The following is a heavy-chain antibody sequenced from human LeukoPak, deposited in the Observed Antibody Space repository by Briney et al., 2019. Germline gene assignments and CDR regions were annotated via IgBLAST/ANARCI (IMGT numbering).Heavy chain of an antibody. CDR3: ARGMTTVTTCDF. Sequence: ASVKVSCKTSGYTFTAYYIHWVRQAPGQGLEWMGWISPNSGVTNYAQNFQGRVTMTRDTSISTAYMELSRLSPDDTAVCYCARGMTTVTTCDFWGQGTLVTVSS. J-gene: IGHJ4*02. CDR2: ISPNSGVT. V-gene: IGHV1-2*02. CDR1: GYTFTAYY. D-gene: IGHD4-17*01.